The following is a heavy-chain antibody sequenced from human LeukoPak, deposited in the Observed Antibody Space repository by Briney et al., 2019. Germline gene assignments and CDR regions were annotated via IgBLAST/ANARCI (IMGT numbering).Heavy chain of an antibody. J-gene: IGHJ4*02. D-gene: IGHD7-27*01. CDR1: GFTFSSYS. Sequence: GGSLRLSCAASGFTFSSYSMNWVRQAPEKGLEWVSSISSSSSYIYYADSVKGRFTISRDNAKNSLYLQMNSLRAEDTAVYYCARPKGALTGDGTLDYWGQGTLVTVSS. CDR3: ARPKGALTGDGTLDY. CDR2: ISSSSSYI. V-gene: IGHV3-21*01.